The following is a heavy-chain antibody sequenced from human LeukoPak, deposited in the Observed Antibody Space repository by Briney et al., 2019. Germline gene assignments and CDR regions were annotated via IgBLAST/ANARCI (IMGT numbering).Heavy chain of an antibody. J-gene: IGHJ4*02. CDR3: ARWAGGADY. V-gene: IGHV3-11*01. D-gene: IGHD3-16*01. CDR2: ISQDGVGI. CDR1: GFTFTAYY. Sequence: PGGSLRLSYAASGFTFTAYYMTWMRQAPGKGLEWVSYISQDGVGIYNTDFVKGRFTISRDDAKNSLYLQMNSLRAEDTAVYYCARWAGGADYWGQGVLVTVSS.